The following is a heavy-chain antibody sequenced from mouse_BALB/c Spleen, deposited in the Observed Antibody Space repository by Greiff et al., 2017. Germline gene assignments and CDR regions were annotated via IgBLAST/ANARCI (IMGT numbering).Heavy chain of an antibody. Sequence: VQLKESGPGLVKPSQSLSLTCTVTGYSITSDYAWNWIRQFPGNKLEWMGYISYSGSTSYNPSLKSRISITRDTSKNQFFLQLNSVTTEDTATYYCARYKGNYGYAMDYWGQGTSVTVSS. J-gene: IGHJ4*01. CDR3: ARYKGNYGYAMDY. D-gene: IGHD2-1*01. CDR2: ISYSGST. CDR1: GYSITSDYA. V-gene: IGHV3-2*02.